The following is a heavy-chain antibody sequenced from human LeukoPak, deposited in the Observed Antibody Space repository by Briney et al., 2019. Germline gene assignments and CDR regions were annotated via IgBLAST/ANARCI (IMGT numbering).Heavy chain of an antibody. D-gene: IGHD5-24*01. J-gene: IGHJ4*02. V-gene: IGHV1-2*02. CDR3: ARGADLQSDY. CDR1: GYTFTGYY. CDR2: INPNSGGT. Sequence: ASVKVSCKASGYTFTGYYMHWVRQAPGQGLEWMGWINPNSGGTNYAQKFQGRVTITRNTSISTAYMELSSLRSEDTAVYYCARGADLQSDYWGQGTLVTVSS.